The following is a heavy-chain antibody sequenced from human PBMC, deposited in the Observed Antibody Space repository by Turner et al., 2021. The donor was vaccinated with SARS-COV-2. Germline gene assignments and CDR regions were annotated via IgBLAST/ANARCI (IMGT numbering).Heavy chain of an antibody. CDR2: ISYDGSNK. D-gene: IGHD3-22*01. Sequence: QVQLVESGGGVVQPGRSLRLSCAASGFTFSSYGMHWVRQASGKGLEWVAVISYDGSNKYYADSVKGRFTISRDNSKNTLYLQMNSLRAEDTAVYYCAKGPWYYYDSSGLPYYFDYWGQGTLVTVSS. CDR3: AKGPWYYYDSSGLPYYFDY. J-gene: IGHJ4*02. V-gene: IGHV3-30*18. CDR1: GFTFSSYG.